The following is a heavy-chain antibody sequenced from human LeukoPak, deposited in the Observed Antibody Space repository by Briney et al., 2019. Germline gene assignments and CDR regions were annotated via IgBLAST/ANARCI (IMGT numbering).Heavy chain of an antibody. CDR3: ARHAEMATTQSDAFDI. J-gene: IGHJ3*02. CDR2: IYYSGST. Sequence: SETLSLTCTVAGGSISSYYWSWTRQPPGKGLEWIGYIYYSGSTNYNPSLKSRVTISVDTSKNQFSLKPSSVTAADTAVYYCARHAEMATTQSDAFDIWGQGTMVTVSS. V-gene: IGHV4-59*08. CDR1: GGSISSYY. D-gene: IGHD5-24*01.